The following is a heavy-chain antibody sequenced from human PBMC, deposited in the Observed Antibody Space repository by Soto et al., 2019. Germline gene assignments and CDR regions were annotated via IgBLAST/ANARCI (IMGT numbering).Heavy chain of an antibody. Sequence: QVQLQESGPRLVQPSGTLSLTCAVSGASVNTDDWWNWVRQPPGKGLEWIGEIYHGGTIYYNPSLKSRVTISLDKSKNQISLKLTSLTAADTAVYYCARDYQYGGTWSFDYWGQGALVTVSS. CDR2: IYHGGTI. J-gene: IGHJ4*02. V-gene: IGHV4-4*02. CDR3: ARDYQYGGTWSFDY. CDR1: GASVNTDDW. D-gene: IGHD2-15*01.